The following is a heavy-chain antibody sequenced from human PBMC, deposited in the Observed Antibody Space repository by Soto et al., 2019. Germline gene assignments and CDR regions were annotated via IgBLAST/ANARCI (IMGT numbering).Heavy chain of an antibody. J-gene: IGHJ5*02. D-gene: IGHD3-22*01. Sequence: SETLSLTCTVSGGSISSYYWSWIRQPPGKGLEWIGYIYYSGSTNYNPSLKSRVTISVDTSKNQFSLKLSSVTAADTAVYYCARDTYYYDSSGYYENWFEPWGQGPLVTVSS. V-gene: IGHV4-59*01. CDR2: IYYSGST. CDR3: ARDTYYYDSSGYYENWFEP. CDR1: GGSISSYY.